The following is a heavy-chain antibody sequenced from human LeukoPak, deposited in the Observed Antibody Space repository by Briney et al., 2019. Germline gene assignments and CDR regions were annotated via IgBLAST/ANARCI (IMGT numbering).Heavy chain of an antibody. D-gene: IGHD3-10*01. Sequence: AGGSLRLSCAASGFIFSSNGIHWVRQAPGKGLEWVALIWYDGSNKYYSDSVKGRFTISRDNSKNTVNLHMSSLRAEDTGVYYCARDLHGSGSYGTFDYWGQGTLVTVSS. CDR3: ARDLHGSGSYGTFDY. J-gene: IGHJ4*02. CDR1: GFIFSSNG. CDR2: IWYDGSNK. V-gene: IGHV3-33*01.